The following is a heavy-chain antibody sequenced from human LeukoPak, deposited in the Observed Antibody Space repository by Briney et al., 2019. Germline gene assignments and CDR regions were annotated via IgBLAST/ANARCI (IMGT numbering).Heavy chain of an antibody. Sequence: GGSLRLSCAASGFTFSSYSMNWVRQAPGKGLEWVSSISSSSSYIYYADSVKGRFTISRDNAKNSLYLQMNSQRAEDTAVYYCARDKSSIGAFDIWGQGTMVAVSS. D-gene: IGHD3-3*02. CDR1: GFTFSSYS. J-gene: IGHJ3*02. CDR3: ARDKSSIGAFDI. CDR2: ISSSSSYI. V-gene: IGHV3-21*01.